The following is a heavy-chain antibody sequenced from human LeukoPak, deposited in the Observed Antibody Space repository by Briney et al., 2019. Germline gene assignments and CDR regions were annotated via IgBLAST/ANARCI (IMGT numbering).Heavy chain of an antibody. CDR3: ARSTVGTSCCTAVDY. Sequence: GGSLTLSCAASGFTFSTYAMTWVRQAPGPGLELVSGSSAGGDRTYYADSVKGRFTISRDNSKNTLYLQMNSLRAEDTAEYYCARSTVGTSCCTAVDYWGQGTLVTVSS. J-gene: IGHJ4*02. CDR1: GFTFSTYA. D-gene: IGHD1-26*01. CDR2: SSAGGDRT. V-gene: IGHV3-23*01.